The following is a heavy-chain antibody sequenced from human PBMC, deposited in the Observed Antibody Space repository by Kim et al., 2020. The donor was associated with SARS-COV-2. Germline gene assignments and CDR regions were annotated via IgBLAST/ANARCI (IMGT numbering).Heavy chain of an antibody. V-gene: IGHV4-59*08. CDR2: IHYSGTT. CDR1: GGSIRTGY. Sequence: SETLSLTCTVSGGSIRTGYCSWLRQSPGKGLEHIVYIHYSGTTNYNPSLKSRITLSVDASKNQFSLRLTSVTAADTAVYYCAAIGPGGAWFDSWGQGIL. J-gene: IGHJ5*01. CDR3: AAIGPGGAWFDS. D-gene: IGHD3-16*01.